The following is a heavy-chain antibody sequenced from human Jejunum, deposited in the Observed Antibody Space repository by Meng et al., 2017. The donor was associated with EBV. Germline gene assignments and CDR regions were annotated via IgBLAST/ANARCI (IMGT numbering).Heavy chain of an antibody. CDR3: AKIRSGGASWDY. V-gene: IGHV4-59*01. CDR2: IYYTGTT. J-gene: IGHJ4*02. CDR1: GGSISYYY. D-gene: IGHD3-16*01. Sequence: QVQLQESGPGLVKPSETLSLTCTVSGGSISYYYWSWIRQPPGKGLEWIGYIYYTGTTSYNPSLKSRVTMSVDTSKNQFSLKLSSVTAADTAVYYCAKIRSGGASWDYWGQGTMVTVSS.